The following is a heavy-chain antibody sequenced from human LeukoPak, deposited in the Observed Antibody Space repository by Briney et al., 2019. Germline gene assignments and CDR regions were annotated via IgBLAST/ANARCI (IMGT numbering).Heavy chain of an antibody. CDR3: AKVPYSDYGSGRPPFMDV. J-gene: IGHJ6*02. Sequence: GGSLRPSCAASGFTFSNYAMTWVRQAPGEGLEWVSTISGGGGDTYYADSVRGRFTISRDNSKSTLYLQMNSLRAEDTAIHYCAKVPYSDYGSGRPPFMDVWGQGTTVAVSS. CDR2: ISGGGGDT. CDR1: GFTFSNYA. V-gene: IGHV3-23*01. D-gene: IGHD3-10*01.